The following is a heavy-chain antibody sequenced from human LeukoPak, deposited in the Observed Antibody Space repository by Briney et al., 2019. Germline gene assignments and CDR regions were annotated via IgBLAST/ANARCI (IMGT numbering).Heavy chain of an antibody. CDR1: GGSFSGYY. V-gene: IGHV4-34*01. J-gene: IGHJ4*02. CDR2: INHSGST. CDR3: ARVKVDDYVWGSYRVFFQTSFDY. D-gene: IGHD3-16*02. Sequence: PSETLSLTCAVYGGSFSGYYWSWIRQPPGKGLEWIGEINHSGSTNYNPSLKSRVTISVDTSKNQFSLKLSSVTAADTAVYYCARVKVDDYVWGSYRVFFQTSFDYWGQGTLVTVSS.